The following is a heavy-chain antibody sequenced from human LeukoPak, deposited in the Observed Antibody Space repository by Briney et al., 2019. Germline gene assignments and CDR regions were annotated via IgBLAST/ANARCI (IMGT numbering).Heavy chain of an antibody. D-gene: IGHD3-22*01. CDR3: ARLSQTPDYYGSGGYFYLGY. Sequence: GASVKVSCKGFRYTFSSYDINWVRQAPGQGLEWMGWMNPNTGNAGYAPKFQGRATMTRDTSISTAYLEMSGLRSEDTAVYYCARLSQTPDYYGSGGYFYLGYWGQGTRVTVSS. J-gene: IGHJ4*02. V-gene: IGHV1-8*01. CDR1: RYTFSSYD. CDR2: MNPNTGNA.